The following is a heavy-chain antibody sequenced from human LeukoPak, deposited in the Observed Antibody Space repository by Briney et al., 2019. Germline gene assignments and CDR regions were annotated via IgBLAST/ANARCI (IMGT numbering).Heavy chain of an antibody. Sequence: SETLSLTCTVSGGSISSSSYYWGWIRQPPGKGLEWIGSIYYSGSTYYNPSLKSRVTISVDTSKNQFSLKLSSVTAADTAVYYCARYHLDSGSYFIRLGFFDYWGQGTLVTVSS. CDR2: IYYSGST. CDR3: ARYHLDSGSYFIRLGFFDY. V-gene: IGHV4-39*01. J-gene: IGHJ4*02. D-gene: IGHD1-26*01. CDR1: GGSISSSSYY.